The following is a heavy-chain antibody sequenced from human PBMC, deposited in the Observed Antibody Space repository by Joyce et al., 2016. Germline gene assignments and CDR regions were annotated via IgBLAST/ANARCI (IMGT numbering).Heavy chain of an antibody. D-gene: IGHD3-9*01. J-gene: IGHJ4*02. V-gene: IGHV3-23*01. CDR1: GFILRGYD. CDR3: AKASLTGYYIGAYYFDY. CDR2: ISSSGDST. Sequence: EVQVLESGGGLVQPGGSLRLSCAVSGFILRGYDMSWVRQAPGKGLEWVSAISSSGDSTYYTDSVKGRFTVSRDNSKKILYLQMNTLRAEDTAVYYCAKASLTGYYIGAYYFDYWGQGTLVTVSS.